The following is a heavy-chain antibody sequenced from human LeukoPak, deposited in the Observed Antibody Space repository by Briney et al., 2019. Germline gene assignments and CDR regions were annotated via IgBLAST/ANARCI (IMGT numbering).Heavy chain of an antibody. CDR1: GYTFITYW. V-gene: IGHV5-51*01. J-gene: IGHJ3*02. Sequence: GESLKISCKASGYTFITYWIGWVRQMPGKGLEWMGIIYPGDSDTRYSPSFQGQVPISADKSIRTAYLQWSSLKASDTAIYYCARPDDYGGKPAAFDIWGQGTLVTVSS. D-gene: IGHD4-23*01. CDR3: ARPDDYGGKPAAFDI. CDR2: IYPGDSDT.